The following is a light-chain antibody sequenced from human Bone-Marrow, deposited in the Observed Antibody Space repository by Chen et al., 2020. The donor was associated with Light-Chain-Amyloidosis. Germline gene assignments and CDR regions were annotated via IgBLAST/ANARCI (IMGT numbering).Light chain of an antibody. CDR2: EVS. CDR1: SRDIGTFNY. Sequence: QSALTQPASVSGSPGPSIPIPSPGTSRDIGTFNYVSWYQQHPGKAPQPIIFEVSNRPSGVSDRFSGSKSGNTASLTISGLQPGDEADFYCSSYTSTTTDVIFGGGTKLTVL. CDR3: SSYTSTTTDVI. V-gene: IGLV2-14*01. J-gene: IGLJ2*01.